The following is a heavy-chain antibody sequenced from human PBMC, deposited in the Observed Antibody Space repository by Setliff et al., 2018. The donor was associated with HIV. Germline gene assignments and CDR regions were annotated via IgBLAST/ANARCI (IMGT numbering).Heavy chain of an antibody. J-gene: IGHJ4*02. CDR3: GFRGDIVVVPAALN. Sequence: GGSLRLSCEASGFTFSDYDFHWVRQAAGKGLEWVSAIGTGGDTYYVDSVKGRFTISRDNSKNTLYLQMNSLRAEDTAVYYCGFRGDIVVVPAALNWGQGTLVTVSS. CDR1: GFTFSDYD. V-gene: IGHV3-13*01. CDR2: IGTGGDT. D-gene: IGHD2-2*01.